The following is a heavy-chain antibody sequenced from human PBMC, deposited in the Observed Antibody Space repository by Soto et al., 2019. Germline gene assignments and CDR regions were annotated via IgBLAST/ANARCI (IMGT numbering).Heavy chain of an antibody. Sequence: PSETLSLTCAVYGGSFRSFYWSWIRQPPGKGLEWIGEIIHIGSTNYNPSLESRVTISLDTSKNQFSLKVNPVIAADTAVYYCARVRKGVTTIRKYGMDVWGQGTTVTVSS. V-gene: IGHV4-34*12. D-gene: IGHD4-17*01. CDR2: IIHIGST. CDR1: GGSFRSFY. CDR3: ARVRKGVTTIRKYGMDV. J-gene: IGHJ6*02.